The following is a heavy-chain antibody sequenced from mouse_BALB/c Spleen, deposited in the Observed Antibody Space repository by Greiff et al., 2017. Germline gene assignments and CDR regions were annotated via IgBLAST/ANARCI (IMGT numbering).Heavy chain of an antibody. CDR3: ARGGDGSYYYAMDY. CDR1: GYAFSSYW. J-gene: IGHJ4*01. V-gene: IGHV1-80*01. Sequence: VQLQQSGAELVRPGSSVKISCKASGYAFSSYWMNWVKQRPGQGLEWIGQIYPGDGDTNYNGKFKGKATLTADTSSSTAYMQLSSLTSEDSAVYFCARGGDGSYYYAMDYWGQGTSVTGSS. CDR2: IYPGDGDT. D-gene: IGHD2-3*01.